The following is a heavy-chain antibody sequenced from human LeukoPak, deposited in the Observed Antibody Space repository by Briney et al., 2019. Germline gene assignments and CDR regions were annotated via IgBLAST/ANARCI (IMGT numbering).Heavy chain of an antibody. CDR2: TYYRSKWYN. J-gene: IGHJ4*02. V-gene: IGHV6-1*01. D-gene: IGHD6-19*01. Sequence: SQTLSLTCAISGDSVFSNSVGWNWIRQSPSRGLEWLGRTYYRSKWYNDYAISVKSRITIKPDTSKNQFSLQLNSVTPEDTAVYYCASAGLAVAGTLDYWGQGTLVTVSS. CDR3: ASAGLAVAGTLDY. CDR1: GDSVFSNSVG.